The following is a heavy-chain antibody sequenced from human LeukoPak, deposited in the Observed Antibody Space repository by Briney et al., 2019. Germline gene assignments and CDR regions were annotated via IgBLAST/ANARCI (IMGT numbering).Heavy chain of an antibody. Sequence: PGGSLRLSCAASEFTFSSYGMHWVRQGPGKGLEWVAFIRNDGSHKYYADSVKGRFTISRDNTKNTLYLQMNSLRADDTAVYYCAKAGGSSWDPFDYWGQGTLVTVSS. CDR2: IRNDGSHK. D-gene: IGHD6-13*01. J-gene: IGHJ4*02. CDR1: EFTFSSYG. V-gene: IGHV3-30*02. CDR3: AKAGGSSWDPFDY.